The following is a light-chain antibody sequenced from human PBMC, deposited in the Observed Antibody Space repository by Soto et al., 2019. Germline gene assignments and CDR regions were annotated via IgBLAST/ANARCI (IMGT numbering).Light chain of an antibody. Sequence: QSVLTQPASVSGSPGQSITISCTGTSSDVGSYNLVSWYQQHPGKAPKLMIYEGSKRPSGVSNRFSGSKSGNTASLTISGSQVEDEADYYCCAYAGSSTYVFGTGTKLTVL. CDR2: EGS. CDR3: CAYAGSSTYV. CDR1: SSDVGSYNL. V-gene: IGLV2-23*01. J-gene: IGLJ1*01.